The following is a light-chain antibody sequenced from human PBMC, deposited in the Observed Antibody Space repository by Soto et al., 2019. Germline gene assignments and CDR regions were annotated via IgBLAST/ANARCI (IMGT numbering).Light chain of an antibody. CDR3: HQRNK. V-gene: IGKV3-11*01. Sequence: EVVLTQSPATLSLAPGERATLSCRASQFLSSYLAWYQQKPGQPPRLLIYDTSNRATGIPASFSGSRSETDFPLTISSLVPEDFGVYFCHQRNKFGQGTRLEIK. CDR1: QFLSSY. CDR2: DTS. J-gene: IGKJ5*01.